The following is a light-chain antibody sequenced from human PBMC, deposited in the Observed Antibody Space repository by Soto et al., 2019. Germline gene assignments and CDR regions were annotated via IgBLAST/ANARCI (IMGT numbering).Light chain of an antibody. V-gene: IGLV2-14*01. Sequence: QAASVSGSPGQSITISCTGTSRDVGGYNYVSWHQQHPGKAPKVIITEVSNRPSGVSNRFSGSKSGNTASLTISGLQAEDEADYYCSSYISSSTFVVFGGGTKVTVL. CDR2: EVS. CDR1: SRDVGGYNY. CDR3: SSYISSSTFVV. J-gene: IGLJ2*01.